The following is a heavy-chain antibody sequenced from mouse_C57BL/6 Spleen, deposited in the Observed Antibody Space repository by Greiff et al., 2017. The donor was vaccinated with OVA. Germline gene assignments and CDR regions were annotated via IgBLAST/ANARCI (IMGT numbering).Heavy chain of an antibody. CDR2: ISSGSSTI. CDR3: ATLSLYFDG. D-gene: IGHD1-1*01. V-gene: IGHV5-17*01. CDR1: GFTFSGYG. Sequence: EVQLVESGGGLVKPGGSLKLSCAASGFTFSGYGMHWVRQAPEKGLEWVAYISSGSSTIYYADTVKGRFTISRDNAKNTLFLQMTSQRSEDTAMYYCATLSLYFDGWGKGTTLTVAS. J-gene: IGHJ2*01.